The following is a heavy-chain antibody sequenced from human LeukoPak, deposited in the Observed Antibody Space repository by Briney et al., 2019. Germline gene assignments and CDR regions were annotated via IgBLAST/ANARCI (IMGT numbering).Heavy chain of an antibody. CDR3: ANLVGGGGNSVRGLAFDI. V-gene: IGHV3-48*03. J-gene: IGHJ3*02. D-gene: IGHD4-23*01. CDR2: ISSSGSTI. CDR1: GFTFSNYE. Sequence: GGSLRLSCAVSGFTFSNYEMNWVRQAPGKGLEWVSYISSSGSTIYYADSVKGRFTISRDNAKKSLYLQMNSLRAEDTAVYYCANLVGGGGNSVRGLAFDIWGQGTKVSVSS.